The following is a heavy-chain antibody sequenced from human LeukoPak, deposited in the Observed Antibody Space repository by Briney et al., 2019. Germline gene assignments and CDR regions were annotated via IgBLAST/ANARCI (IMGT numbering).Heavy chain of an antibody. V-gene: IGHV1-2*02. CDR3: ARVGIVVVPAAIPGGLRRRDYMDV. CDR2: INPKSGDT. J-gene: IGHJ6*03. Sequence: GASVKVSCKASGYTFTGYYIHWVRQAPGQGLQCMGWINPKSGDTNYAQKFQGRVTMTRDTSISTAYMELRSLRSDDTAVYYCARVGIVVVPAAIPGGLRRRDYMDVWGKGTTVTISS. CDR1: GYTFTGYY. D-gene: IGHD2-2*01.